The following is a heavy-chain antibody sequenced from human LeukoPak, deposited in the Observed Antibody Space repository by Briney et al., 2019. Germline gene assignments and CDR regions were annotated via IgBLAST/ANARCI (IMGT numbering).Heavy chain of an antibody. V-gene: IGHV3-48*04. D-gene: IGHD6-13*01. CDR3: ARAIAAAGPFDAFDI. J-gene: IGHJ3*02. CDR2: ISSSSSTI. CDR1: GFTFSSYS. Sequence: PGGSLRLSCAASGFTFSSYSMNWVRQAPGKGLEWVSYISSSSSTIYYADSVKGRFTISRDNAKNSLYLQMNSLRAEDTAVYYCARAIAAAGPFDAFDIWGQGTMVTVSS.